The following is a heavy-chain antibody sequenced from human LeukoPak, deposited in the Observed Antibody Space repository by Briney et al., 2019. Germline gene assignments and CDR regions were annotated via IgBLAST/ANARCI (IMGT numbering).Heavy chain of an antibody. D-gene: IGHD3-10*01. V-gene: IGHV1-46*03. CDR3: ARGELLLDN. CDR1: GYTPTSYY. J-gene: IGHJ4*02. Sequence: GVSVKVSCKASGYTPTSYYMHWVRQTPGQGLEWMGIINPNDGSATYAQRFQGRVSMTRDTSTSTVYMDLQSLRSEDTAVYYCARGELLLDNWGQGTLVTVSS. CDR2: INPNDGSA.